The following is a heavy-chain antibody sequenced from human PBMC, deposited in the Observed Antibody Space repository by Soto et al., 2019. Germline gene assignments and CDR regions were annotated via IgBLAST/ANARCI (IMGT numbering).Heavy chain of an antibody. Sequence: SETLSLTCTVSGDSTINSYWSWIRQAPGKGPEWLGYLSYNGGTNHNPSLQGRATMSVDTSQNRFSLNLNSVTAADTAVYYCARTLMIGYHMDVWGQGTTVTVSS. D-gene: IGHD3-22*01. CDR3: ARTLMIGYHMDV. CDR2: LSYNGGT. CDR1: GDSTINSY. V-gene: IGHV4-59*01. J-gene: IGHJ6*02.